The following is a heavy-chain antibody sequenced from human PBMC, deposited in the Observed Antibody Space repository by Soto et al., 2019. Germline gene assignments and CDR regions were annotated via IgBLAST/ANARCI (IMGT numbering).Heavy chain of an antibody. J-gene: IGHJ6*03. D-gene: IGHD3-10*01. CDR3: ARSYGSGSYDYYYMDV. CDR2: IYYSGST. CDR1: GGSISSYY. Sequence: SETLSLTCTVSGGSISSYYWSWIRQPPGKGLEWIGYIYYSGSTNYNPSLKSRVTISVDTSKNQFSLKLSSVTAADTAVYYCARSYGSGSYDYYYMDVWGKGTTVTVSS. V-gene: IGHV4-59*08.